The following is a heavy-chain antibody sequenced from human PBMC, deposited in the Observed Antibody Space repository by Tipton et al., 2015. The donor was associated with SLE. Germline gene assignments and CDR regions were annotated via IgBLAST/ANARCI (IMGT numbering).Heavy chain of an antibody. J-gene: IGHJ6*03. CDR2: IFYSGST. Sequence: SWVRQAPGKGLEWIGNIFYSGSTNLNPSLKTRVSMSVDTSKNQFSLKLNSVTSADTAIYFCARVPTGPQFYYYFHMDVWGKGTTVTVSS. D-gene: IGHD1-1*01. CDR3: ARVPTGPQFYYYFHMDV. V-gene: IGHV4-59*01.